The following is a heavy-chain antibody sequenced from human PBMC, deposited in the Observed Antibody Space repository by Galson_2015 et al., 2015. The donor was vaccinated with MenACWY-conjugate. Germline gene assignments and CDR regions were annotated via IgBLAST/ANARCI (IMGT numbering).Heavy chain of an antibody. CDR3: AKVRWLRLNSDAYDV. V-gene: IGHV3-30*18. Sequence: SLRLSCAASGFTFNTHGLHWVRQAPGKGLEWMAVISFDGITKHYADSVMGRFTISRDNSNNTLYLQMNSLRPEDSAVYYYAKVRWLRLNSDAYDVWGQGTMVTVSS. J-gene: IGHJ3*01. CDR1: GFTFNTHG. CDR2: ISFDGITK. D-gene: IGHD5-12*01.